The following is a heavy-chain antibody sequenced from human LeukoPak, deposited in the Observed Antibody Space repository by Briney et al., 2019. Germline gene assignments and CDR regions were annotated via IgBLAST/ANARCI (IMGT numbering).Heavy chain of an antibody. CDR3: ARGIVGASVYYFDY. CDR2: INAGNGNT. D-gene: IGHD1-26*01. V-gene: IGHV1-3*01. Sequence: ASVKVFCKASGYTFTSYAMHWVRQAPGQRLEWMGWINAGNGNTKYSQKFQGRVTITRDTSASTAYMELSSLRSEDTAVYYCARGIVGASVYYFDYWGQGTLVTVSS. J-gene: IGHJ4*02. CDR1: GYTFTSYA.